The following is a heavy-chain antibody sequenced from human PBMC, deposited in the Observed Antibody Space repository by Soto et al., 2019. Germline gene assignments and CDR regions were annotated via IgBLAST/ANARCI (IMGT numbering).Heavy chain of an antibody. CDR3: ATDRDDSSGYYRYNWFDH. D-gene: IGHD3-22*01. Sequence: SVKVSCKASGGTFSSYAISWVRQAPGQGLEGMGGIIPIFGTANYAQKFQGRVTITADESTSTAYMELSSLRSEDTAVYYCATDRDDSSGYYRYNWFDHWGQGTLVTVSS. CDR2: IIPIFGTA. CDR1: GGTFSSYA. J-gene: IGHJ5*02. V-gene: IGHV1-69*13.